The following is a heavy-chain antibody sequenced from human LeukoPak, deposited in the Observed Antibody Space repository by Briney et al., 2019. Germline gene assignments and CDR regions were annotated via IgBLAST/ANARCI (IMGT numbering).Heavy chain of an antibody. CDR2: VRYDGNNP. J-gene: IGHJ4*02. Sequence: GGSLRLSCAASGFTFGSYGMHWVRQAPGKGLDWVAFVRYDGNNPYYSASVKRRFTISRDNSKNTVLLQMNNLRLEDAAVYYCARGSRYGDYPYYCDFWGQGTLVTVSS. CDR1: GFTFGSYG. D-gene: IGHD4-17*01. CDR3: ARGSRYGDYPYYCDF. V-gene: IGHV3-30*02.